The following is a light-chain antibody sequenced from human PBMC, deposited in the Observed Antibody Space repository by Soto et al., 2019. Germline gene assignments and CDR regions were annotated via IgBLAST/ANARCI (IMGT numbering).Light chain of an antibody. Sequence: EVVLTQSPGTLSLSPGERATLPCRASQSVINDYLAWYQQKPGQAPRLLICGASSRASGFPDRFSGSGSGTDFTLTISRLEPEDFAVYYCQQYGSSPITFGQGTRLEIK. J-gene: IGKJ5*01. V-gene: IGKV3-20*01. CDR2: GAS. CDR1: QSVINDY. CDR3: QQYGSSPIT.